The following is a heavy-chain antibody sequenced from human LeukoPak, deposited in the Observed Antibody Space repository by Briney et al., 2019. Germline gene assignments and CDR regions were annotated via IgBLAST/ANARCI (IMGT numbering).Heavy chain of an antibody. D-gene: IGHD4-17*01. CDR2: IWYDGSNK. CDR3: ARERDGDYVDVFDY. CDR1: GFTFSSYG. J-gene: IGHJ4*02. V-gene: IGHV3-33*01. Sequence: GGSLRLSCAASGFTFSSYGMLWVRQAPGKGLEWVAVIWYDGSNKYYADSVKGRFTISRDNSKNTLYLQMNSLRAEDTAVYYCARERDGDYVDVFDYWGQGTLVTVSS.